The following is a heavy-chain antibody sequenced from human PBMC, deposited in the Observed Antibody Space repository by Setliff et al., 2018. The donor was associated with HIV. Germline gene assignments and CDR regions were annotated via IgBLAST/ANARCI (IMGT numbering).Heavy chain of an antibody. Sequence: GASVKVSCKASGGAFSSYAISWVRQAPGQGLEWMGGIIPIFGTANYAQKFQGRVTITTDESTSTAYMELSSLRSEDTAVYSCARERRYCGGGSCSKFFDYWGQGTLVTVSS. CDR3: ARERRYCGGGSCSKFFDY. CDR2: IIPIFGTA. V-gene: IGHV1-69*05. J-gene: IGHJ4*02. D-gene: IGHD2-15*01. CDR1: GGAFSSYA.